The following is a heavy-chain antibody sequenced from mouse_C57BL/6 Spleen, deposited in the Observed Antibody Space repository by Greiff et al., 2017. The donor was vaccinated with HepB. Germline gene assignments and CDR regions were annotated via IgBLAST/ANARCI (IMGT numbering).Heavy chain of an antibody. J-gene: IGHJ1*03. CDR3: ARDGYYYGSSPWYFDV. V-gene: IGHV1-82*01. D-gene: IGHD1-1*01. CDR1: GYAFSSSW. Sequence: VQLQQSGPELGKPGASVKISCKASGYAFSSSWMNWVKQRPGKGLEWIGRIYPGDGDTNYNGKFKGKATLTADKSSSTAYMQLSSLTSEDSAVYCCARDGYYYGSSPWYFDVWGTGTTVTVSS. CDR2: IYPGDGDT.